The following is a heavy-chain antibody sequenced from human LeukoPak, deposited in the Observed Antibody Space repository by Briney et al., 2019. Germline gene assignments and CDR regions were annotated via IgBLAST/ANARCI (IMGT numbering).Heavy chain of an antibody. Sequence: SETLSLTCAVYGGSFSGYYWSWIRQPPGRGLEWIGEINHSGSTNYNPSLKSRVTISVDTSKNQFSLKLSSVTAADTAVYYCARDRGTEEMQPAYFD. CDR2: INHSGST. V-gene: IGHV4-34*01. D-gene: IGHD5-24*01. J-gene: IGHJ4*01. CDR3: ARDRGTEEMQPAYFD. CDR1: GGSFSGYY.